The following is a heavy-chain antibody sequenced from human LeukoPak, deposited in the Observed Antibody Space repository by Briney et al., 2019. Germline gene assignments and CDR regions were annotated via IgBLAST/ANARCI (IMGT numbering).Heavy chain of an antibody. D-gene: IGHD3-22*01. CDR1: GGSFSGYY. CDR3: ARGGYDSCGHYLHFDY. V-gene: IGHV4-34*01. J-gene: IGHJ4*02. CDR2: INHSGST. Sequence: SETLSLTCAVYGGSFSGYYWNWIRQPPGKGLEWIGEINHSGSTNYNPSLKSRVTISVDTSKNQFSLKLSSVTAADTAVYYCARGGYDSCGHYLHFDYWGQGTLVTVSS.